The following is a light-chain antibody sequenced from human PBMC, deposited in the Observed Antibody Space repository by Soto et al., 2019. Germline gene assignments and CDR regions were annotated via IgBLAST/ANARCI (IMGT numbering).Light chain of an antibody. J-gene: IGKJ5*01. CDR2: DAY. CDR3: QQNSNWPPVT. Sequence: EIVFTQAPATLSLSPGERATLSGRASQSVSTYLAWYQQKPGQAPRLLIYDAYNRATGIPARFSGSGSGTDFTLTISSLEPEDFAVYYCQQNSNWPPVTFGKGTRLEIK. V-gene: IGKV3-11*01. CDR1: QSVSTY.